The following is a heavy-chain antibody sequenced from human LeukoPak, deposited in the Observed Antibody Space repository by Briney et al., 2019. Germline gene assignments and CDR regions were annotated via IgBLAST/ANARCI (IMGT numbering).Heavy chain of an antibody. V-gene: IGHV4-34*01. CDR1: GGSFSGYY. D-gene: IGHD6-6*01. CDR3: ARLVPPGWFDP. CDR2: INHSGST. Sequence: SETLSLTCAVYGGSFSGYYWSWIRQPPGKGLEWIGEINHSGSTYLNPSLKSRVTISIDTSKNQFSLKLTSVTAADTAVYYCARLVPPGWFDPWGQGTLVTVSS. J-gene: IGHJ5*02.